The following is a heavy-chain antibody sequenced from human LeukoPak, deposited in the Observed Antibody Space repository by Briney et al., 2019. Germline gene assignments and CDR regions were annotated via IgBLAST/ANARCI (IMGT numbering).Heavy chain of an antibody. Sequence: ASVKVSCKASGYTFTSYGISWVRQAPGQGLEWMGGISAYNGNTNYAQKLQGRVTMTTDPSTSTAYMELRSLRSDDTAVYYCARVSPPWYCSGGSCSNYFDYWGQGTLVTVSS. V-gene: IGHV1-18*01. J-gene: IGHJ4*02. CDR1: GYTFTSYG. CDR3: ARVSPPWYCSGGSCSNYFDY. CDR2: ISAYNGNT. D-gene: IGHD2-15*01.